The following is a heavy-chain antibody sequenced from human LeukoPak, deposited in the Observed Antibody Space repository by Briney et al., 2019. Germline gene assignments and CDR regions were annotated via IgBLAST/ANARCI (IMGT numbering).Heavy chain of an antibody. CDR3: VKGGSPYYFDH. J-gene: IGHJ4*02. CDR2: ISSSGGST. Sequence: GGSLRLSCAASGFTFSSYAMRWVRQAPGKGPEWVSTISSSGGSTYYADSVKGRFTVSRDNSKNTLYLQMNSLRAEDTAIYYCVKGGSPYYFDHWGQGTLVTVSS. V-gene: IGHV3-23*01. D-gene: IGHD3-10*01. CDR1: GFTFSSYA.